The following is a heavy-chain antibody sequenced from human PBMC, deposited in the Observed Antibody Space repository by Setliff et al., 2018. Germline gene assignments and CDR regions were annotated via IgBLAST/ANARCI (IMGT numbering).Heavy chain of an antibody. CDR2: INQGGSDQ. J-gene: IGHJ4*02. CDR3: AKEVMGLHLSGLDY. D-gene: IGHD5-12*01. CDR1: GFTFSSLW. Sequence: GGSLRLSCSASGFTFSSLWMAWVRQAPGKGLEWVANINQGGSDQFYVESVKGRFTISRDNAKNSLYLQMNSLRVEDTAVYYCAKEVMGLHLSGLDYWGQGILVTVSS. V-gene: IGHV3-7*04.